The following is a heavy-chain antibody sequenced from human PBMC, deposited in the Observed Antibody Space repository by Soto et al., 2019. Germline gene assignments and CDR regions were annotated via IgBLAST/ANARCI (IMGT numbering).Heavy chain of an antibody. CDR1: GGSISSSNW. CDR3: ARVGTVAAAGRWFQH. D-gene: IGHD6-13*01. CDR2: IYHSGST. J-gene: IGHJ1*01. Sequence: ASETLSLTCAVSGGSISSSNWWSWVRQPPGKGLEWIGEIYHSGSTNYNPSLKSRVTISVDKSKNQFSLKLSSVTAADTAVYYCARVGTVAAAGRWFQHWGQGTLVTVSS. V-gene: IGHV4-4*02.